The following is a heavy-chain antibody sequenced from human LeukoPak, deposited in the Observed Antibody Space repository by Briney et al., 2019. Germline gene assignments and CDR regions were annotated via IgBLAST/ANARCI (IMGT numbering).Heavy chain of an antibody. CDR2: IWHDGSHK. CDR1: GFAFNTYA. Sequence: GRSLRLSCAASGFAFNTYAMHWVRQAPGQGLEWVALIWHDGSHKFYSHSVRGQFTISRDNSKNTVSLQMNNLRPEDTAVYYCATEIFGSGSYPDFWGQGTLVTVSS. D-gene: IGHD3-10*01. V-gene: IGHV3-33*03. CDR3: ATEIFGSGSYPDF. J-gene: IGHJ4*02.